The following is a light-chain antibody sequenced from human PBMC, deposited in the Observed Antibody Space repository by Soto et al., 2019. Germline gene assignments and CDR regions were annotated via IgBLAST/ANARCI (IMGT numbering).Light chain of an antibody. Sequence: QAVVTQPPSASGTPGQSVTISCSGSSSNIGSNTVEWYQQLPGTAPKLLIFFSNQRPTAVPDRFSGSKSGTSASLAISGLQAEDEADYYCAAWDDSLNGPVFGGGTQLTVL. CDR2: FSN. CDR3: AAWDDSLNGPV. V-gene: IGLV1-44*01. CDR1: SSNIGSNT. J-gene: IGLJ3*02.